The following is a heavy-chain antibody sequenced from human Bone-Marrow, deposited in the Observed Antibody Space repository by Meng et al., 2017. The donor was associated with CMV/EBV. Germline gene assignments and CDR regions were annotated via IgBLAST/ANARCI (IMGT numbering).Heavy chain of an antibody. D-gene: IGHD3-10*01. J-gene: IGHJ4*02. CDR2: IHYRGST. CDR3: ARSSDITGSLDY. V-gene: IGHV4-39*07. Sequence: GSLSPTCTVSGGSISSRNYYWGWIRQPPGKGLELIGSIHYRGSTYCNPSLKSRVTISVDTSKDPFSLKLSSVTAADAAVYFCARSSDITGSLDYWGQGTLVTVSS. CDR1: GGSISSRNYY.